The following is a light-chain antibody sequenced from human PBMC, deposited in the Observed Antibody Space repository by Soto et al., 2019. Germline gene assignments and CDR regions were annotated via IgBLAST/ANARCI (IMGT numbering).Light chain of an antibody. Sequence: IQMTQSPSSVSATVGDRVTITCRASQDISSWLAWYQQKPGKAPKLLIYAASSLQSGVPSRFSGSGSGTDFTLSISSQPPEDSAISYCQQAYPFPQTLRPGTKVDIK. CDR3: QQAYPFPQT. CDR1: QDISSW. V-gene: IGKV1-12*01. J-gene: IGKJ3*01. CDR2: AAS.